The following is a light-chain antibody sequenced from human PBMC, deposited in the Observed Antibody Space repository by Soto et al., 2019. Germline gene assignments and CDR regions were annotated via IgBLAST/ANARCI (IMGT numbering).Light chain of an antibody. CDR2: GGS. Sequence: EIVMTPSPGPLSLSPGERATLACRASQSVSSNHLAWYQQKPGQAPRLLIYGGSSRATGIPVRFSGSGSETDFTLTITRLEPEDFAVYYCQQYSSSRTFGQGTKVDI. V-gene: IGKV3-20*01. J-gene: IGKJ1*01. CDR3: QQYSSSRT. CDR1: QSVSSNH.